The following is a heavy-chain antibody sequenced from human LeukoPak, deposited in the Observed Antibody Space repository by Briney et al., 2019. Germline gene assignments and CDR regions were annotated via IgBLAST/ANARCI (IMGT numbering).Heavy chain of an antibody. D-gene: IGHD4-17*01. V-gene: IGHV4-34*01. CDR1: GGSFSGYY. CDR2: INHSGST. J-gene: IGHJ4*02. Sequence: SETLSLTCAVYGGSFSGYYWSWIRQPPGKGLEWIGEINHSGSTNYNPSLKSRVTISVDTSKNQFSLKLSSVTAADTAVYYCAREGEDYGDPPNYWGQGTLVTVSS. CDR3: AREGEDYGDPPNY.